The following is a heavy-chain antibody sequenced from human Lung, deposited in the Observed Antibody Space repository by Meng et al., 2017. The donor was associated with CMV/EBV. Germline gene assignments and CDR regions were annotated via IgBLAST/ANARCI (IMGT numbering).Heavy chain of an antibody. CDR2: IPHRGSS. CDR3: LRRSGGSV. CDR1: GDSTTDHNW. D-gene: IGHD3-10*01. Sequence: FHLRTSGPALGHPSETLSLTCAVSGDSTTDHNWWAWVRQPPGKGLEWIGEIPHRGSSAYNPSLKSRVSMSIDKSKNQSSLKRTSVTAADTAVYHCLRRSGGSVWGQGTLVTVSS. J-gene: IGHJ1*01. V-gene: IGHV4-4*02.